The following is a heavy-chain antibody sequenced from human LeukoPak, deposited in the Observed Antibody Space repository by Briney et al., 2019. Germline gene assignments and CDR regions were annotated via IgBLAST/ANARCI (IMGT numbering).Heavy chain of an antibody. CDR2: IKSKTDGGTT. D-gene: IGHD3-3*01. V-gene: IGHV3-15*01. CDR3: TTDRYDFWSGYSLDY. J-gene: IGHJ4*02. Sequence: PGGSLRLSCAASGFTFSSYWMSWVRQAPGKGLEWVGRIKSKTDGGTTDYAAPVKGRFTISRDDSKNTLYLQMNSLKTEDTAVYYCTTDRYDFWSGYSLDYWGQGTLVTVSS. CDR1: GFTFSSYW.